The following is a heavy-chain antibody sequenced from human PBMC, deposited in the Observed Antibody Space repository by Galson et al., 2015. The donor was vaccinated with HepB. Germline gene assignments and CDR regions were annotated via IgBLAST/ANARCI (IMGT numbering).Heavy chain of an antibody. CDR2: RTSSGGNS. V-gene: IGHV3-23*01. CDR3: AKDGIMVANNPYHFDY. Sequence: FPRLTCAASCPSVTRYAMNPFRPAQGQGLGWVSGRTSSGGNSDDAESVKGRCTVSRDNSKNTLLLQLNSLRAEDTAMYFCAKDGIMVANNPYHFDYWGQGTLVTVSS. D-gene: IGHD2-15*01. CDR1: CPSVTRYA. J-gene: IGHJ4*02.